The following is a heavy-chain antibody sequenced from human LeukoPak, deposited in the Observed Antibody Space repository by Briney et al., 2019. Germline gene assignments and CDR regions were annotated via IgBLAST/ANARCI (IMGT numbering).Heavy chain of an antibody. CDR1: GYTFTGYY. V-gene: IGHV1-2*02. CDR3: ARAPYSSGWYQVFDY. D-gene: IGHD6-19*01. Sequence: ASVKVSCKASGYTFTGYYMHWVRQAPGQGLEWMGWINPNSGGTNYAQKFQGRVTMTRDTSISTAYVELSRLRSDDTAVYYCARAPYSSGWYQVFDYWGQGTLVTVSS. CDR2: INPNSGGT. J-gene: IGHJ4*02.